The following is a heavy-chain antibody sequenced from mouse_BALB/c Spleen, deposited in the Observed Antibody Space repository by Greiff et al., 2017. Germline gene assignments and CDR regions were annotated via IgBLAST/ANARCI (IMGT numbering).Heavy chain of an antibody. J-gene: IGHJ1*01. CDR2: ISYSGST. CDR1: GYSITSDYA. V-gene: IGHV3-2*02. Sequence: EVKVEESGPGLVKPSQSLSLTCTVTGYSITSDYAWNWIRQFPGNKLEWMGYISYSGSTSYNPSLKSRISITRDTSKNQFFLQLNSVTTEDTATYYCARRGLYWYFDVWGAGTTVTVSS. CDR3: ARRGLYWYFDV.